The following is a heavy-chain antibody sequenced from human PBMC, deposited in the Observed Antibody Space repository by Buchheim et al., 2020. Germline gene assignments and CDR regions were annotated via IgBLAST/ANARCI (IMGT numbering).Heavy chain of an antibody. V-gene: IGHV4-59*08. Sequence: QVQLQESGPGLVKPSETLSLTCSVSGDSINGYYCSWIRQPPGKGLEWVGYVYDTGSTYYNPSLESRVTISVDASKNQFSLRLRSVTAADTAVYYCARWAGQFDYWGQGTL. CDR1: GDSINGYY. CDR2: VYDTGST. J-gene: IGHJ4*02. D-gene: IGHD1-26*01. CDR3: ARWAGQFDY.